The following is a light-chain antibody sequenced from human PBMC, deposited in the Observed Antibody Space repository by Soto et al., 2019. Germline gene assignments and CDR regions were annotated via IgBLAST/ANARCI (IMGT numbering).Light chain of an antibody. CDR2: GAS. V-gene: IGKV1-6*01. CDR3: LQDINYPWT. J-gene: IGKJ1*01. CDR1: QSISNY. Sequence: AIQMTQSPSSLSASVGVRVTITCRASQSISNYLIWYQQKPGKAPNLLIYGASNLQSGVPPRFSGSGSGTDFTLAISSLQPEDSATYYCLQDINYPWTFGQGTKVDI.